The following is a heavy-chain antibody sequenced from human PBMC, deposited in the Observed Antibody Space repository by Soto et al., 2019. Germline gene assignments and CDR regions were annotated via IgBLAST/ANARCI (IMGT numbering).Heavy chain of an antibody. CDR2: ISYDGSNK. J-gene: IGHJ4*02. CDR1: GFTFSSYA. CDR3: ARSFDSSSWYPFLETDY. V-gene: IGHV3-30-3*01. Sequence: PGGSLRLSCAASGFTFSSYAMHWVRQAPGKGLEWVAVISYDGSNKYYADSVKGRFTISRDNSKNTLYLQMNSLRAEDTAVYYCARSFDSSSWYPFLETDYWGQGTLVTVS. D-gene: IGHD6-13*01.